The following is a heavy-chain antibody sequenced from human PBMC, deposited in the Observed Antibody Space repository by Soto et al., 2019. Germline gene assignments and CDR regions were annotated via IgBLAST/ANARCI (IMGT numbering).Heavy chain of an antibody. J-gene: IGHJ4*02. CDR3: ARDKDRAFDY. CDR2: IFTTGTTI. Sequence: GGSLRLSCVASGFTFSSYSMVWVRQAPGKGLEWVSYIFTTGTTIYYADSVKGRFTVSRDNAKNSLFLLLNSLRAEDTAVYYCARDKDRAFDYWGQGTLVTVSS. V-gene: IGHV3-48*03. CDR1: GFTFSSYS.